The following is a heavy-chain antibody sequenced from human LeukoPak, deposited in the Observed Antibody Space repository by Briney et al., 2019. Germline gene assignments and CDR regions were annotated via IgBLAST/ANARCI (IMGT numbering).Heavy chain of an antibody. CDR3: ARDGGYSYGSLPHY. Sequence: GRSLRLSCAASGFTFSSYAMHWVRQAPGKGLEWVAVISYDGSNKYYADSVKGRFTISRDNSKNTLYLQMNSLRAEGTAVYYCARDGGYSYGSLPHYWGQGTLVTVSS. V-gene: IGHV3-30-3*01. CDR1: GFTFSSYA. CDR2: ISYDGSNK. J-gene: IGHJ4*02. D-gene: IGHD5-18*01.